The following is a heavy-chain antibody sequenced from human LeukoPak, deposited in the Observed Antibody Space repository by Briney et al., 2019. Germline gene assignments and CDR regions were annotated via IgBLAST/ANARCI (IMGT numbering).Heavy chain of an antibody. CDR3: ARNTRSGYYQLPPDY. CDR2: IYHSGST. D-gene: IGHD3-22*01. CDR1: GGSISSSNW. Sequence: SETLSLTCAVSGGSISSSNWWSWVRQPPGKGLEWIGEIYHSGSTYYNPSLKTRVTMSIDTSKNQFSLELSSVTAADTAVYYCARNTRSGYYQLPPDYWGQGTLVTVSS. V-gene: IGHV4-4*02. J-gene: IGHJ4*02.